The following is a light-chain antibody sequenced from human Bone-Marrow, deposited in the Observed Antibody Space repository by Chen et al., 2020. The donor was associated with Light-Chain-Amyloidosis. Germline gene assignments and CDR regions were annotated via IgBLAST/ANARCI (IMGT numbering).Light chain of an antibody. CDR3: QSADSSGTYEVI. V-gene: IGLV3-25*03. Sequence: SYELTQPPSLSVPPGQTARITCSGDDLPTKYAYWYQQKPGQAPVLVIHRGTERPSGISERFSGSSSGTTATLTISGVQAEDEADYHCQSADSSGTYEVIFGGGTKLTVL. CDR2: RGT. CDR1: DLPTKY. J-gene: IGLJ2*01.